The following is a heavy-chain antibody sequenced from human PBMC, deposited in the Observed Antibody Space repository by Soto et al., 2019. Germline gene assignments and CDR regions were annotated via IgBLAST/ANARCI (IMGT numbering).Heavy chain of an antibody. CDR1: GYTFTTYG. CDR2: ISAYNGDT. Sequence: QVPLVQSGAEVKKPGASVKVSCKASGYTFTTYGISWVRQAPGQGLEWMGWISAYNGDTNYAQKFQGRVTMTTDTSTRTAYMDVRSLRSYDTAVYYCARDPLGPFQYWGQGTLVTVSS. D-gene: IGHD3-3*01. V-gene: IGHV1-18*01. CDR3: ARDPLGPFQY. J-gene: IGHJ1*01.